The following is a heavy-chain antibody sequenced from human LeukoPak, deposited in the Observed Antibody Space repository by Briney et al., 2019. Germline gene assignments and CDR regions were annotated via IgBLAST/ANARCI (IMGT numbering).Heavy chain of an antibody. CDR1: GYTFTGYY. D-gene: IGHD3-3*01. V-gene: IGHV1-2*02. CDR3: ARDGARSDFDY. Sequence: GASVKVSCKASGYTFTGYYMHWVRQAPGQGLEWMGWINPNSGDTHYVQKFQGRVTMTWDTSISTAYMELSRLRSDDTAVYYCARDGARSDFDYWGQGTLVTVSS. CDR2: INPNSGDT. J-gene: IGHJ4*02.